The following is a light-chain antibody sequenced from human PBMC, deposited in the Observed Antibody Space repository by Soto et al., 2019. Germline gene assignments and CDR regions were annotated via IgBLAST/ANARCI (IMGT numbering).Light chain of an antibody. CDR3: SSFSSITREV. Sequence: QSALTQPASVSGSPGQSLTISCTGTTSDIGFYDYVSWYQQYPGKAPKLLIYGVTIRPSGISNRFSGSKSGSTASLTISGLRDEDEADYYCSSFSSITREVFGGGTKLTVL. V-gene: IGLV2-14*01. CDR2: GVT. J-gene: IGLJ2*01. CDR1: TSDIGFYDY.